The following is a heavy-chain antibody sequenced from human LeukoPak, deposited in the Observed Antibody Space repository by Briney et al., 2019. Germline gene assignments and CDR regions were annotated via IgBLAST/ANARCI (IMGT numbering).Heavy chain of an antibody. V-gene: IGHV4-31*03. CDR3: ARGEYYYGSGSYSH. Sequence: SQTLSLTCTVSGGSISSGGYYWSWIRQHPGKGLEWIGYIYYRGSTYYNPSLKSRVTISVDTSKNQFSLRLSSVTAADTAVYCCARGEYYYGSGSYSHWGQGTLVTVSS. CDR2: IYYRGST. D-gene: IGHD3-10*01. J-gene: IGHJ4*02. CDR1: GGSISSGGYY.